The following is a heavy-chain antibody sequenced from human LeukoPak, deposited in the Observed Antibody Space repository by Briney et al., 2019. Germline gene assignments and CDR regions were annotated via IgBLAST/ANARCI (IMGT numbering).Heavy chain of an antibody. V-gene: IGHV4-39*01. J-gene: IGHJ4*02. CDR1: GGSISSSSYY. CDR3: ARLYYDSSGYYQICYFDY. Sequence: PSETLSLTCTVSGGSISSSSYYWGWIRQPPGKGLEWIGSIYYCGSTYYNPSLKSRVTISVDTSKNRFSLNLSSVTAADTAVYYCARLYYDSSGYYQICYFDYWGQGTLVTVSS. D-gene: IGHD3-22*01. CDR2: IYYCGST.